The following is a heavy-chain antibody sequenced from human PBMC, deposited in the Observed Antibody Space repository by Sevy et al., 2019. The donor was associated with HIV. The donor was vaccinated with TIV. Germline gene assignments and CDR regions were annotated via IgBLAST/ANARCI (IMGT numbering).Heavy chain of an antibody. CDR3: ARGREVATLLGFFDT. V-gene: IGHV4-34*01. J-gene: IGHJ4*02. D-gene: IGHD3-16*01. CDR2: ISHSGAT. CDR1: GGSIGGYY. Sequence: SETLSLTCAVRGGSIGGYYWSWIRQAPGKGPEWIGEISHSGATNDSPSLASRVTISVDTSNNQLSLRLTSLTAADSGKYFCARGREVATLLGFFDTWGPGTLVTVSS.